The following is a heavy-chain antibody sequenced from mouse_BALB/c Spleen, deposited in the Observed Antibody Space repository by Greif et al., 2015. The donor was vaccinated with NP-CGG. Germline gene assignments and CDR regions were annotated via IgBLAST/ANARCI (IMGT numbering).Heavy chain of an antibody. V-gene: IGHV6-6*02. Sequence: EVMLVESGGGFVQPGGSMKLSCGASGFTFSNYWMNWVRQSPEKGLEWLAEIRLKSNNYATHYAESVKGRFTISRDDSKSSVYLQMNNLRAEDIGIYYCTTGFAYWGQGTLVTVSA. CDR3: TTGFAY. CDR2: IRLKSNNYAT. CDR1: GFTFSNYW. J-gene: IGHJ3*01.